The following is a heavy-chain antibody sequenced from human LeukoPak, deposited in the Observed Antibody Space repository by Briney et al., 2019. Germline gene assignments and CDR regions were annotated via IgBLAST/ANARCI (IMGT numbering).Heavy chain of an antibody. CDR3: ARESIAVAGTSHFDY. J-gene: IGHJ4*02. V-gene: IGHV3-33*01. Sequence: PGGSLRLSCAASGFTFSSYGMHWVRQAPGKGLEWVAVIWYDGSNKYYADSVQGRFTISRDNSKNTLYLQMNSLRAEDTAVYYCARESIAVAGTSHFDYWGQGTLVTVSS. D-gene: IGHD6-19*01. CDR2: IWYDGSNK. CDR1: GFTFSSYG.